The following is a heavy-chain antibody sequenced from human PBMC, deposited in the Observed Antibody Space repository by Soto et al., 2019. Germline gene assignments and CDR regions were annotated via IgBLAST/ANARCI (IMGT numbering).Heavy chain of an antibody. CDR2: ISYDGSNK. V-gene: IGHV3-30*18. D-gene: IGHD1-26*01. CDR1: GFTFSSYG. Sequence: GSLRLSCAASGFTFSSYGMHWVRQAPGKGLEWVAVISYDGSNKYYADSVKGRFTISRDNSKNTLYLQMNSLRAEDTAVYYCAKREHSRYYYYYYMDVLGKGTTVTVSS. J-gene: IGHJ6*03. CDR3: AKREHSRYYYYYYMDV.